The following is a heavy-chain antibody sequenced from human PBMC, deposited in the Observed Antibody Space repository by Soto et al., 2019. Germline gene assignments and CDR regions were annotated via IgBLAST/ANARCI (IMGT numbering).Heavy chain of an antibody. J-gene: IGHJ4*02. Sequence: SETLSLTCTVSGGSISSYYGSWTRQPPGKGLEWIGYIFYSGSTNYNPSLKSRVTISVDTSKNQFSLRLSSVTAADTAVYYCARDGYYYDSSGYQRVYYFDYWGQGTLVTVSS. CDR2: IFYSGST. CDR1: GGSISSYY. D-gene: IGHD3-22*01. CDR3: ARDGYYYDSSGYQRVYYFDY. V-gene: IGHV4-59*01.